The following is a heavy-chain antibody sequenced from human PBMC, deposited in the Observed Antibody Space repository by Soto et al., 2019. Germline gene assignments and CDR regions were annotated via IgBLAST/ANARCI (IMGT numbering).Heavy chain of an antibody. D-gene: IGHD6-6*01. J-gene: IGHJ4*02. CDR2: IIPIFGTA. V-gene: IGHV1-69*13. CDR1: GGTFSSYA. Sequence: ASVKVSCKASGGTFSSYAISWVRQAPGQGLEWMGGIIPIFGTANYAQKFQGRVTITADESTSTAYMELSSLRSEDTAVYYCATDSPALYSSSSREFDYWGQGTQVTVSS. CDR3: ATDSPALYSSSSREFDY.